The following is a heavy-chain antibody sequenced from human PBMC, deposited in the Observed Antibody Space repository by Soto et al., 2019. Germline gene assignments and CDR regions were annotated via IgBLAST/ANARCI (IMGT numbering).Heavy chain of an antibody. CDR2: ISGSGGTT. D-gene: IGHD6-13*01. CDR3: AKDQAAAGTISRYFQH. CDR1: GCSFKTCA. V-gene: IGHV3-23*01. J-gene: IGHJ1*01. Sequence: CCAADGCSFKTCAMRWGRQGRGKGLEWVSGISGSGGTTYYADSVKGRFTISRDNSKNTLYLQVNSLRAEDTAVYYCAKDQAAAGTISRYFQHWGQGTLVTVSS.